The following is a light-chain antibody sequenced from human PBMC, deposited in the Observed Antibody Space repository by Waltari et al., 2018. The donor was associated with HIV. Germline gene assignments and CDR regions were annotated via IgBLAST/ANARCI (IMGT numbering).Light chain of an antibody. V-gene: IGLV2-14*03. Sequence: QSALTQPASVSGSPGQSITISCSGTNSHVGGYNYVSWYQQHPGKAPKLIIFDVSHRPAGISNRFSGSKSCNTASLTISGLQAEDEADYYCSSYTRSTTLDAVFGTGTKVSVL. CDR2: DVS. CDR3: SSYTRSTTLDAV. J-gene: IGLJ1*01. CDR1: NSHVGGYNY.